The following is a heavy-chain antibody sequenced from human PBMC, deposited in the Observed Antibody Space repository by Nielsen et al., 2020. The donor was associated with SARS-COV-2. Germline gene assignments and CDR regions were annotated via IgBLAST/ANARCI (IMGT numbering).Heavy chain of an antibody. J-gene: IGHJ4*02. D-gene: IGHD6-19*01. CDR2: ISGSGGST. V-gene: IGHV3-23*01. CDR1: GFTFSSYA. Sequence: GESLKFSCAASGFTFSSYAMSWVRQAPGKGLEWVSAISGSGGSTYYADSVKGRFTISRDNSKNTLYLQMNSLRAEDTAVYYCAKDPYSSGWYWWGFDYWGQGTLVTVSS. CDR3: AKDPYSSGWYWWGFDY.